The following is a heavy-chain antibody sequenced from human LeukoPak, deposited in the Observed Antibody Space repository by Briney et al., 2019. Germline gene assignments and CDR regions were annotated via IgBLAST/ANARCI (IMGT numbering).Heavy chain of an antibody. Sequence: SRVTISVDTSKNQFSLNLSSATAADTAVYYCARLLGSSAHYWYFDLWGRGTLVTVSS. CDR3: ARLLGSSAHYWYFDL. D-gene: IGHD3-16*01. J-gene: IGHJ2*01. V-gene: IGHV4-61*07.